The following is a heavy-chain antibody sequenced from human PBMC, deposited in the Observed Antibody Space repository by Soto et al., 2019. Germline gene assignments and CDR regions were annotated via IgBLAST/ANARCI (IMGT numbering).Heavy chain of an antibody. V-gene: IGHV3-9*01. D-gene: IGHD3-10*01. Sequence: DVQLVESGGGLVQPGRSLRLSCAASGFTFDDQAMHWVRQVPGKGLEWVSGISWDSKGVAYADSVKGRFTISRDNANTSLYLQMNSLRADDTALYYCAKVGSGSPPGDFWGQGTLVTVSS. CDR3: AKVGSGSPPGDF. J-gene: IGHJ4*02. CDR1: GFTFDDQA. CDR2: ISWDSKGV.